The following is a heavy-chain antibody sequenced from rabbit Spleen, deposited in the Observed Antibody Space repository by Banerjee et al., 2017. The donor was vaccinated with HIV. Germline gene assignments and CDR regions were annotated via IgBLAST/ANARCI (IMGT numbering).Heavy chain of an antibody. V-gene: IGHV1S45*01. Sequence: QEQLVESGGGLVQPEGSLTLTCTASGFSFSSSYYMCWVRQAPGKGLEWIGCIYGGRSSDTYYASWAKGRFTISKTSSTTVTLQMTSLTVADTATHFCARDNYVSYGNYGGTMDLWGPGTLVTVS. CDR2: IYGGRSSDT. CDR3: ARDNYVSYGNYGGTMDL. J-gene: IGHJ4*01. CDR1: GFSFSSSYY. D-gene: IGHD6-1*01.